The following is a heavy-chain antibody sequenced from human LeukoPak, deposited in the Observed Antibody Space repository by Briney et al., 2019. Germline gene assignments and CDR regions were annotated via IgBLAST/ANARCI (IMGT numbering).Heavy chain of an antibody. CDR3: AGHGIYNWFDP. J-gene: IGHJ5*02. CDR1: GFTFSSYW. D-gene: IGHD3-3*01. V-gene: IGHV3-74*01. Sequence: GGSLRLSCAASGFTFSSYWMHWVRQAPGKGLVWVSRINTDGSSTSYADSVKGRFTISRDNAKNTLYLQMNSLRAEDTAVYYCAGHGIYNWFDPWGQGTLVTVSS. CDR2: INTDGSST.